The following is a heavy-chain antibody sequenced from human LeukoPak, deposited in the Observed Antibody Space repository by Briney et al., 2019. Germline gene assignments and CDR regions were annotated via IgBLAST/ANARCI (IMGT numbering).Heavy chain of an antibody. CDR1: GYTLIDHY. V-gene: IGHV1-2*02. D-gene: IGHD1-14*01. CDR2: INSNSGAT. J-gene: IGHJ6*03. CDR3: ARDLVIGISGGYYSYMGV. Sequence: ASVKVSCKASGYTLIDHYFHWVRQAPGQGLEWMGWINSNSGATRYAQKFQGRVALTRDTSINTAYMELSSLRSDDTAVYYCARDLVIGISGGYYSYMGVWGKGTTVTVSS.